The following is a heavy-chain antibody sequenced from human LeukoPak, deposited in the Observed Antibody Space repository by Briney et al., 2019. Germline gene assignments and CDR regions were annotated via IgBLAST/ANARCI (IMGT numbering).Heavy chain of an antibody. CDR1: GFTFSSYS. D-gene: IGHD4-23*01. CDR2: ISSSSSYI. Sequence: PGGSLRLSCAASGFTFSSYSMNWVRQAPGKGLEWVSSISSSSSYIYYADSVKGRFTISRDNAKNSLYLQMNSLRAEDTAVYYCARDGDGSDSGAFDIWGQGTMVTVSS. J-gene: IGHJ3*02. V-gene: IGHV3-21*01. CDR3: ARDGDGSDSGAFDI.